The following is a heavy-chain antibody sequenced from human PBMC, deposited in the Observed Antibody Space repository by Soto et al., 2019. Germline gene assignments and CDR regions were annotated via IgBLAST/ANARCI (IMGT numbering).Heavy chain of an antibody. J-gene: IGHJ5*02. CDR3: AKDPDSSWYPANYFDP. CDR2: VSGSGGST. Sequence: EVQLLESGGGLIQPGGSLRLSCTTSGFTFSSYAMNWVRQAPGKGLERVSAVSGSGGSTFYADSVKGRFTISRDNSKNTLYLQMNSLTPEDTAVYYCAKDPDSSWYPANYFDPWGQGTLVTVSS. D-gene: IGHD6-13*01. V-gene: IGHV3-23*01. CDR1: GFTFSSYA.